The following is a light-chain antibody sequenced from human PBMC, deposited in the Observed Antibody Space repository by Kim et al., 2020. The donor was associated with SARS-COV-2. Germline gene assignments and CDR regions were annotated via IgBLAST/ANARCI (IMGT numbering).Light chain of an antibody. V-gene: IGKV3-15*01. Sequence: SVSPGERVTVSCRASQSINTNLAWYQQKPGQSPSLLVFGASTSATGVPVRFSGSGSGTEFTLTISGLQSEDFAVYYCQQYDTWPLTFGGGTKLEI. J-gene: IGKJ4*01. CDR1: QSINTN. CDR2: GAS. CDR3: QQYDTWPLT.